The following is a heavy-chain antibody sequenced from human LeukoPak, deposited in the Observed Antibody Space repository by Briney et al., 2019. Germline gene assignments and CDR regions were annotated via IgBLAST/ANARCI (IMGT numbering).Heavy chain of an antibody. Sequence: GGSLRLSCAASGFTFSSYAMSWVRQAPGKGLEWVSAISGSGGSTYYADSVKGRFTISRDNSKNTLYLQMNSLRAEDTAVYYCAKAWYNWNDRSYYYYYMDVWGKGTTVTVSS. V-gene: IGHV3-23*01. D-gene: IGHD1-20*01. J-gene: IGHJ6*03. CDR3: AKAWYNWNDRSYYYYYMDV. CDR1: GFTFSSYA. CDR2: ISGSGGST.